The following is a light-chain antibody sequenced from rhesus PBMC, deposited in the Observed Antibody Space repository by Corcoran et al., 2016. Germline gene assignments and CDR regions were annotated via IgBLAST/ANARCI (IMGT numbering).Light chain of an antibody. CDR1: QGITND. CDR3: QHYYSTPCS. CDR2: EAS. V-gene: IGKV1-21*01. J-gene: IGKJ2*01. Sequence: DIQMTQSPSSLSASVGDRVTITCRASQGITNDLAWYQQKPGETPKLLFYEASSLQSGIPSRFSGSGSGTDFTLTFSSLQSEDFATYYCQHYYSTPCSFSQGTKVEIK.